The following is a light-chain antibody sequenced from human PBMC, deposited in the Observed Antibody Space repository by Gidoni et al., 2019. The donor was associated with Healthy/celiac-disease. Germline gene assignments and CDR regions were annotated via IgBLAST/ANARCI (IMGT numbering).Light chain of an antibody. CDR3: QQSYSTPRT. CDR2: AAS. CDR1: QSISSY. Sequence: DIQMTQSPSSLSASVGDRVTIPCRASQSISSYLNWYQQKPGKAPQLLIYAASSLQSGVPSRFSVSVCGTDSTLTTSTLQPEDFATYYCQQSYSTPRTFGQGTKVEIK. J-gene: IGKJ1*01. V-gene: IGKV1-39*01.